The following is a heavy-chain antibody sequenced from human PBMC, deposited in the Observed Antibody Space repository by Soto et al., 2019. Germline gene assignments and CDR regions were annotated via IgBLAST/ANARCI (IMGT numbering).Heavy chain of an antibody. V-gene: IGHV1-18*01. CDR1: GYTFTSYG. Sequence: ASVKVSCKASGYTFTSYGISWVRQAPGQGLEWMGWISAYNGNTNYAQKLQGRVTMTTDTSTSTAYMELRSLRSDDTAVYYCARDKGDFWSGYYTSYSYYYMDVWGKGTTVTVSS. CDR2: ISAYNGNT. CDR3: ARDKGDFWSGYYTSYSYYYMDV. J-gene: IGHJ6*03. D-gene: IGHD3-3*01.